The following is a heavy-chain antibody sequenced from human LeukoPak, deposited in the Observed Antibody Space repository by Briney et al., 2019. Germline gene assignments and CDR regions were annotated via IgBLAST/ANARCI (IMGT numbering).Heavy chain of an antibody. CDR3: ARGGYYYFDY. D-gene: IGHD2-21*01. CDR1: GGSISSYY. V-gene: IGHV4-59*01. Sequence: PSETLSLTCTVSGGSISSYYWSWIRQPPGKGLEWIGYIYYSGSTNYNPSLKGRVTISVDTSKNQFSLKLSSVSAADTAVYYCARGGYYYFDYGGQGTLVTVSS. J-gene: IGHJ4*02. CDR2: IYYSGST.